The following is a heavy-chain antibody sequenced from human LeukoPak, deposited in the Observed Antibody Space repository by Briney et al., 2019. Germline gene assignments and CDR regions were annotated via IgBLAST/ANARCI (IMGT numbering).Heavy chain of an antibody. D-gene: IGHD1-26*01. V-gene: IGHV1-69*13. CDR1: GGTFSSYA. CDR2: IIPIFGTA. J-gene: IGHJ3*02. CDR3: ARGSIVGAKTLGFGAFDI. Sequence: SVNVSCKASGGTFSSYAISWVRQAPGQGLEWMGGIIPIFGTANYAQKFQGRVTITADESTSTAYMELSSLRSEDTAVYYCARGSIVGAKTLGFGAFDIWGQGTMVTVSS.